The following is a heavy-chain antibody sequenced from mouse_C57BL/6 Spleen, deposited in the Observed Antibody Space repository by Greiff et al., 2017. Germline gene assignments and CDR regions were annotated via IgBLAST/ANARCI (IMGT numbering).Heavy chain of an antibody. D-gene: IGHD1-1*01. V-gene: IGHV5-6*01. CDR2: ISSGGSYT. J-gene: IGHJ2*01. Sequence: EVHLVESGGDLVKPGGSLKLSCAASGFTFSSYGMSWVRQTPDKRLEWVATISSGGSYTYNPESVKGRFTISRDNAKNTLYLQTSSLKSEDTAMYYCARKTYGSTIDYWGQGTTLTVSS. CDR1: GFTFSSYG. CDR3: ARKTYGSTIDY.